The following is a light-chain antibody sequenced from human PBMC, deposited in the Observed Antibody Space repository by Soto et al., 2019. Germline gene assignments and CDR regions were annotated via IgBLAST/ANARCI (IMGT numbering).Light chain of an antibody. J-gene: IGLJ2*01. Sequence: QSVLTQPASVSGSPGQSITISCTGTSSDVGRYNYVSWYQQHPGNAPKLVIYEVSNRPSGVSNRFSGSKSGNTASLIISGLQAEDEADYYCSSYRSSTVVFGGGTKVNVL. CDR2: EVS. CDR1: SSDVGRYNY. V-gene: IGLV2-14*01. CDR3: SSYRSSTVV.